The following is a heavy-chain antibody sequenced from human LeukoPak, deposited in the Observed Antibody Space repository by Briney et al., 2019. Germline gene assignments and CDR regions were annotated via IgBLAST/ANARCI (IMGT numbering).Heavy chain of an antibody. D-gene: IGHD3-22*01. CDR2: IYWNDDK. Sequence: SGPTLVNPTQTLTLTCTFSGFSLSTSGVGVGWIRQPPGKALEWLALIYWNDDKRYSPSLESRLTITKDTSKNQVVLTMTNMDPVDTATYYCARTFYYDSSGYRVDYFDYWGQGTLVTVSS. CDR3: ARTFYYDSSGYRVDYFDY. CDR1: GFSLSTSGVG. J-gene: IGHJ4*02. V-gene: IGHV2-5*01.